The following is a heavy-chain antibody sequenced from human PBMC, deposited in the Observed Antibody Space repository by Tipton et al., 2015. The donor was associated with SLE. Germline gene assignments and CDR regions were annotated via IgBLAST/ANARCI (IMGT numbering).Heavy chain of an antibody. CDR1: GFTFSSSW. Sequence: SLRLSCAASGFTFSSSWMHWVRQVPGKGLVWVSRINSDGSIANYADSVKGRFTISRDNAKNTLYLQMNSLRAEDTAVYYCAKVAYSGSQIEYWGQGTMVTVSS. D-gene: IGHD1-26*01. CDR2: INSDGSIA. CDR3: AKVAYSGSQIEY. V-gene: IGHV3-74*01. J-gene: IGHJ4*02.